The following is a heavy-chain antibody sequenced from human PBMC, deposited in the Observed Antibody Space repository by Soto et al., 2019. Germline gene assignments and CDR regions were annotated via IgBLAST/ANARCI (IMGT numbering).Heavy chain of an antibody. CDR2: TYYRSKWYN. Sequence: SQTLSLTCAISGDNVSTNTVTWNWIRQSPSRGLEWLGRTYYRSKWYNDYAISLKGRVTINPDTSKNQLPLHLNSVTPEDTAVYYCARLTSGWHDFWGQGTLVTVSS. J-gene: IGHJ4*02. D-gene: IGHD6-19*01. CDR1: GDNVSTNTVT. CDR3: ARLTSGWHDF. V-gene: IGHV6-1*01.